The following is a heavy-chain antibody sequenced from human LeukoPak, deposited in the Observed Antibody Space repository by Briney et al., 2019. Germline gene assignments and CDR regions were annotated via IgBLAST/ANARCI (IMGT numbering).Heavy chain of an antibody. CDR3: ARAPNPTGYSSGWFEGYYYYYMDV. Sequence: GGSLRLSCAASGFTFSSYSMNWVRQAPGKGLEWVSYISSSSSSTIYYADSVKGRFTISRDNAKYSLYLQMNSLRAEDTAVYYCARAPNPTGYSSGWFEGYYYYYMDVWGKGTTVTVSS. V-gene: IGHV3-48*01. CDR1: GFTFSSYS. CDR2: ISSSSSSTI. J-gene: IGHJ6*03. D-gene: IGHD6-19*01.